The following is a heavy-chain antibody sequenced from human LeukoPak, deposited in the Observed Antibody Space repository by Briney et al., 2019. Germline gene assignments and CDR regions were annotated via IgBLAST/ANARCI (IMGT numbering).Heavy chain of an antibody. CDR3: ATLYAGVYYYYMDV. V-gene: IGHV1-2*02. J-gene: IGHJ6*03. CDR1: GSTFTGYY. Sequence: GASVKVSCKASGSTFTGYYMHWVRQAPGQGLEWMGWINPNSGGTNYAQKFKGRVTMTRGTSISTAYMELSRLRSDDTDVYYCATLYAGVYYYYMDVWGKGTTVTVSS. CDR2: INPNSGGT. D-gene: IGHD5/OR15-5a*01.